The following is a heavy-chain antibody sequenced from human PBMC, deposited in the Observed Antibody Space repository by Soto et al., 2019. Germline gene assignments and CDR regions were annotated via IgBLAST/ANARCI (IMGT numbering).Heavy chain of an antibody. V-gene: IGHV2-5*02. CDR3: AHSWSDIVVVPAAPGYFDY. J-gene: IGHJ4*02. Sequence: SGPTLVNPTQTLTLTCTFSGFSLSTSGVGVGWIRQPPGKALEWLALIYWDDDKRYSPSLKSRLTITKDTSKNQVVLTMTNMDPVDTATYYCAHSWSDIVVVPAAPGYFDYWGQGTLVTVSS. CDR2: IYWDDDK. D-gene: IGHD2-2*01. CDR1: GFSLSTSGVG.